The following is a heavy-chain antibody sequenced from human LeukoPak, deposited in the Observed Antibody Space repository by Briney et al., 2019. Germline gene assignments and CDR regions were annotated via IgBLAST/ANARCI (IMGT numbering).Heavy chain of an antibody. J-gene: IGHJ6*03. D-gene: IGHD1-26*01. Sequence: GASVKVSCKASGYKFTSYGISWVRQAPGEGLEWMGWINFYNGNIDYAQKLQGRVTMTTDTSTSTAYMELRSLRSDDTAVYHCARLTGIVGATLGYYYYYMDVWGKGTTVTISS. V-gene: IGHV1-18*01. CDR2: INFYNGNI. CDR1: GYKFTSYG. CDR3: ARLTGIVGATLGYYYYYMDV.